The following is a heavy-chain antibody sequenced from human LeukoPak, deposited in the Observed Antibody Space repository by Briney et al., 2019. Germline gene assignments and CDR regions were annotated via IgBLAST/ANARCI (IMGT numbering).Heavy chain of an antibody. CDR1: GFTFSSYS. CDR3: ARDLVAVAGSRRVGY. Sequence: GGSLRLSCAASGFTFSSYSMSWVRQAPGKGLEWVSVIYSGGTTYYANSVKGRFTISRDSSKNTLYLQMNNLRVEDTAVYYCARDLVAVAGSRRVGYWGQGTQVTVSS. D-gene: IGHD6-19*01. CDR2: IYSGGTT. J-gene: IGHJ4*02. V-gene: IGHV3-53*01.